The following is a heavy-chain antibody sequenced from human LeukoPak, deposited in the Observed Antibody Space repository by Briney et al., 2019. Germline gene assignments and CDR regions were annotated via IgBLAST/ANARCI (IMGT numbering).Heavy chain of an antibody. CDR2: IKGDGSEK. CDR1: GFTFNNYW. CDR3: SGHCGGEWCDGVDY. D-gene: IGHD2-21*01. Sequence: PGGSLRLSCAASGFTFNNYWMSWVRQAPGKGLEWVTNIKGDGSEKYYVESVKDRFTISRDNAKKSLYLQMNSLRVEDTAVYFCSGHCGGEWCDGVDYWGQGTLVTVSS. V-gene: IGHV3-7*01. J-gene: IGHJ4*02.